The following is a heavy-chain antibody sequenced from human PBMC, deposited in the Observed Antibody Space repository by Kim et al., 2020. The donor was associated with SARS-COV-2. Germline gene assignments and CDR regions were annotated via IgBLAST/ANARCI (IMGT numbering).Heavy chain of an antibody. CDR1: GFTFSSYG. CDR3: AKDPDY. CDR2: ISYDGSNK. J-gene: IGHJ4*02. Sequence: GGSLRLSCAASGFTFSSYGMHWVRQAPGKGLEWVAVISYDGSNKYYADSVKGRFTISRDNSKNTLYLQMNSLRAEDTAVYYCAKDPDYWGQGTLVTVSS. V-gene: IGHV3-30*18.